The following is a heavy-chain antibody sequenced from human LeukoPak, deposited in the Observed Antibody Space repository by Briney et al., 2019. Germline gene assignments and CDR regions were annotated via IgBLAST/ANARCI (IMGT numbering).Heavy chain of an antibody. J-gene: IGHJ3*02. Sequence: HGESLKISCKGSGYSFTNYWIGWVRQMPGKGLEWMGIIYPGDSLTRYSPSFQGHVTISADRSITTAYLQWSSLTAADTAMYYCARPLRDGSYDAFDIWGQGTRVTVSS. D-gene: IGHD2-15*01. CDR1: GYSFTNYW. CDR3: ARPLRDGSYDAFDI. CDR2: IYPGDSLT. V-gene: IGHV5-51*01.